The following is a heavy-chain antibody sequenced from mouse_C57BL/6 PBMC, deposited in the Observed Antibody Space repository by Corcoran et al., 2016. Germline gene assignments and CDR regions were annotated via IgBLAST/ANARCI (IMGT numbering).Heavy chain of an antibody. Sequence: VQLQQSGPELVKPGASVKISCKASGYTFTDYYMNWVKQSHGKSLEWIGDINPNNGGTSYNQKFKGKATLTVDKSSSTAYMELRSLTSEDSAVYYCARSADYDWGYAMDYWGQGTSVTVSS. CDR1: GYTFTDYY. CDR3: ARSADYDWGYAMDY. D-gene: IGHD2-4*01. J-gene: IGHJ4*01. V-gene: IGHV1-26*01. CDR2: INPNNGGT.